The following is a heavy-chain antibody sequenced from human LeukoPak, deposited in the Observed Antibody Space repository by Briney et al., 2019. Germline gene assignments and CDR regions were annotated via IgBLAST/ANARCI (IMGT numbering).Heavy chain of an antibody. J-gene: IGHJ6*03. Sequence: ASVKVSCKASGYTFTGYYMHWVRQAPGQGLERMGWINPNSGGTNYAQKFQGRVTMTRDTSISTAYMELSRLRSDDTAVYYCARDGAPAAYYYYYMDVWGKGTTVTVSS. V-gene: IGHV1-2*02. CDR2: INPNSGGT. CDR1: GYTFTGYY. CDR3: ARDGAPAAYYYYYMDV. D-gene: IGHD2-2*01.